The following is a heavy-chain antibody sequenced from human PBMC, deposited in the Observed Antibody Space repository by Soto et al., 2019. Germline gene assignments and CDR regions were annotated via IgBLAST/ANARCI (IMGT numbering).Heavy chain of an antibody. CDR1: GFTFSSYG. CDR2: IWYDGSNK. J-gene: IGHJ6*02. V-gene: IGHV3-33*01. D-gene: IGHD3-10*01. Sequence: GESLRLSCAASGFTFSSYGMHWVRQAPGKGLEWVAVIWYDGSNKYYADSVKGRFTISRDNSKNTLYLQMNSLRAEDTAVYYCARDSVYYGSGSYYSLLYYYYYGMDVWGQGTTVTVSS. CDR3: ARDSVYYGSGSYYSLLYYYYYGMDV.